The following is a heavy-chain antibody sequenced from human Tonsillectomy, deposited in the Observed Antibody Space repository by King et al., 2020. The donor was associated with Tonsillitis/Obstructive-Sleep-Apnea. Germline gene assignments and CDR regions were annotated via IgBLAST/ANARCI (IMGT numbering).Heavy chain of an antibody. CDR3: ARVRDVRQQLESFDY. CDR1: GFTFTSYG. D-gene: IGHD6-13*01. V-gene: IGHV3-33*01. J-gene: IGHJ4*02. Sequence: VQLVQSGGGVVQPGRSLRLSCAASGFTFTSYGMHWVRQAPGKGLEWVAGIWYDGSKKYYADSVKGRFIISRDNSKNTLYLQMNSLRAEDTAVYYCARVRDVRQQLESFDYWGQGTLVTVSS. CDR2: IWYDGSKK.